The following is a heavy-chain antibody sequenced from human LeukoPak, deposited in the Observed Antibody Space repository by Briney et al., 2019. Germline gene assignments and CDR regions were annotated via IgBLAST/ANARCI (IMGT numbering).Heavy chain of an antibody. CDR2: IYHSGST. CDR1: GYSISSGYY. Sequence: SETLSLTCTVSGYSISSGYYWGWIRQPPGKGLEWIGSIYHSGSTYYIPSLKSRVTISVDTSKNQFSLKLSSVTAADTAVYYCARNQDFDYWGQGTLVTVSS. CDR3: ARNQDFDY. J-gene: IGHJ4*02. V-gene: IGHV4-38-2*02.